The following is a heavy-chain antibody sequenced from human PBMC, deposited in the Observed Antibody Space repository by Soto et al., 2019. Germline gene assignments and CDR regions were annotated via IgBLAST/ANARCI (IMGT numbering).Heavy chain of an antibody. D-gene: IGHD5-12*01. CDR1: GYNYRGHE. CDR3: ARDHSGSGYYVDCIDP. Sequence: ASVKVSCKTTGYNYRGHEIYWLRQAPGHRPEWLGWLNASNSISYYSEIFEASLTFTRDTVATPVNLELTSLTSDYTSVYYSARDHSGSGYYVDCIDPWCQGTLVTVSS. J-gene: IGHJ5*02. CDR2: LNASNSIS. V-gene: IGHV1-3*01.